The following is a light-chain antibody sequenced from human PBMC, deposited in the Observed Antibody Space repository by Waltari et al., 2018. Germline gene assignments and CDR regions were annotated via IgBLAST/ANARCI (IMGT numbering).Light chain of an antibody. J-gene: IGKJ1*01. CDR3: QQYYRSRT. CDR1: QRVLYNSNDKNY. V-gene: IGKV4-1*01. CDR2: WAS. Sequence: DIVMTQSPDSLAVSLGERATINCKSSQRVLYNSNDKNYLAWYQQKSGQPPKLLIYWASTRESGVPDRFSGSGSGTDFTLTISSLQAEDVAVYYCQQYYRSRTFGQGTKVEIK.